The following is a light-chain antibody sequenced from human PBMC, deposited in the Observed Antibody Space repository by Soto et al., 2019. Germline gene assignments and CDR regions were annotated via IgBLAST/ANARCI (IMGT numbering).Light chain of an antibody. J-gene: IGKJ1*01. Sequence: EIVLTQSPATLSLSPGERAALSCRASQSVSIYLAWYQQKPGQAPRLLIYDASNWATGIPARFSGSGSGTDFTLTISSLEPEDFAVYYCQQRSNWPPWTFGQGTKVDIK. CDR2: DAS. CDR3: QQRSNWPPWT. V-gene: IGKV3-11*01. CDR1: QSVSIY.